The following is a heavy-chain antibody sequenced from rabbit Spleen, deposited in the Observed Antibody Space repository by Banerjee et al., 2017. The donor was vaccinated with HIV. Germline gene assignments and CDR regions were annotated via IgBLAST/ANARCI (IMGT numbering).Heavy chain of an antibody. V-gene: IGHV1S45*01. CDR1: GFSFSEKEV. CDR2: IATITGKT. D-gene: IGHD4-1*01. J-gene: IGHJ6*01. CDR3: ARDWPPLLGWNCGF. Sequence: QEQVKETGGGLVQPGGSLTLTCTASGFSFSEKEVMCWVRQALGKGLEWIGCIATITGKTFYATWAKGRFTISRAATTTVLPQVTRLTVEVMATYFCARDWPPLLGWNCGFRGPGSLVPIS.